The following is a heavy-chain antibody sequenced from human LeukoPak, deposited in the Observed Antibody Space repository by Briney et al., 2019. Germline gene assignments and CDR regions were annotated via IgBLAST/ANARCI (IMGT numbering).Heavy chain of an antibody. Sequence: GGSLRLSCAASGFTFSSYWMSWVRQMPGKGLEWMGIIYPGDSDTRYSPSFQGQVTISADKSISTAYLQWSSLRASDTAMYYCARRVYYSYGSDYWGQGTLVTVSS. CDR2: IYPGDSDT. D-gene: IGHD5-18*01. J-gene: IGHJ4*02. CDR3: ARRVYYSYGSDY. V-gene: IGHV5-51*01. CDR1: GFTFSSYW.